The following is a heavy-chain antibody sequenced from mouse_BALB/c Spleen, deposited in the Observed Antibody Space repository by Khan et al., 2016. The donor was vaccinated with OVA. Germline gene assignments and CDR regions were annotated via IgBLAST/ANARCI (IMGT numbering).Heavy chain of an antibody. CDR1: GYTFTSYW. Sequence: QVQLQQPGAELVKAGASVKMSCKASGYTFTSYWMHWVKQRLGQGLEWFAETNPTNGRTYYNEKFKSKATLTVDNSSSTAYMLLSGPTFEDAAVYCCARIKKIVATYFDYWGQGTTLTVSS. D-gene: IGHD1-1*01. J-gene: IGHJ2*01. V-gene: IGHV1S81*02. CDR3: ARIKKIVATYFDY. CDR2: TNPTNGRT.